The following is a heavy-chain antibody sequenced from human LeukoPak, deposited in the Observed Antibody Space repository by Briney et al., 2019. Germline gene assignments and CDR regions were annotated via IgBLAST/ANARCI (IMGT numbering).Heavy chain of an antibody. J-gene: IGHJ2*01. CDR3: ARDHGEWSPLEFDL. V-gene: IGHV3-23*01. D-gene: IGHD3-10*01. CDR2: ISGGGDIT. CDR1: GFTFSSSA. Sequence: PGGSLRLSCAASGFTFSSSAMTWVRQASGKGLEWVSDISGGGDITYYADSVKGRFTISRDNAKNSLYLQMNSLRAEDTAVYYCARDHGEWSPLEFDLWGRGTLVTVSS.